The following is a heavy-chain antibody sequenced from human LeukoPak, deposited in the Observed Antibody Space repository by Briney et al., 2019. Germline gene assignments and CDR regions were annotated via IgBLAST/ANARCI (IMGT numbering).Heavy chain of an antibody. D-gene: IGHD2-8*01. V-gene: IGHV3-23*01. Sequence: PGGSLRLSCAASGFTFSNAWMSWVRQAPGKGLEWVSVITGSGSNTYYTDFVKGRFTISRDNSKRTLYLQMNSLRAVNTAVYPCAKGLYSTNPCTFDSWGQGTLVTVS. CDR2: ITGSGSNT. CDR1: GFTFSNAW. J-gene: IGHJ4*02. CDR3: AKGLYSTNPCTFDS.